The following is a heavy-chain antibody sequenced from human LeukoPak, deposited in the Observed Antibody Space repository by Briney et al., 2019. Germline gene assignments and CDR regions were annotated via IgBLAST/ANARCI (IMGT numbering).Heavy chain of an antibody. V-gene: IGHV3-21*01. Sequence: PGGSLRLSCAASGFTFTSSSMNWVRQAPGKGLEWVSSISTSSGYKYYADSVKGRFTISRDNAKNSLYLQMNSLRAEDTAVYYCARNAEVGSSFVYWGQGTLVTVSS. CDR3: ARNAEVGSSFVY. D-gene: IGHD3-10*01. CDR1: GFTFTSSS. CDR2: ISTSSGYK. J-gene: IGHJ4*02.